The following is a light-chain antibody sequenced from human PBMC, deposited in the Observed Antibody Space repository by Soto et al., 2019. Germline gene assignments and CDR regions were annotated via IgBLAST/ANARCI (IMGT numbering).Light chain of an antibody. CDR3: SSYTSSSTHV. CDR2: DVS. V-gene: IGLV2-14*01. CDR1: SRDVGGYNY. J-gene: IGLJ1*01. Sequence: QSVVTQPASLAVSPGQSSTIPCTGNSRDVGGYNYVSWYQQHPGKAPKLMIYDVSNRPSGVSNRFSGSKSGNTASLTISGLQAEDEADYYCSSYTSSSTHVFGTGTKVTVL.